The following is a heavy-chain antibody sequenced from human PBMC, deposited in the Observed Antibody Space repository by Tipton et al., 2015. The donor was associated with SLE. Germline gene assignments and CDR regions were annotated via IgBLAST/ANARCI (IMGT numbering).Heavy chain of an antibody. Sequence: QLVQSGPEVKKPGASVKVSCKASGYTFTSYYMHWVRQAPGQGLEWMGIFNPSGGITTYAQNFRGRVTMTSDTSTSTVYMELSGLRSEDTAVYYCAKDYDSSGYYLRPWGQGTLVTVSS. V-gene: IGHV1-46*01. J-gene: IGHJ5*02. D-gene: IGHD3-22*01. CDR2: FNPSGGIT. CDR1: GYTFTSYY. CDR3: AKDYDSSGYYLRP.